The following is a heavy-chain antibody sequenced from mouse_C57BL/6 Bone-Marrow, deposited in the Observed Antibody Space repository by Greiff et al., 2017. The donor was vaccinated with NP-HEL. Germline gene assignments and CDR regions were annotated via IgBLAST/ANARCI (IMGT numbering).Heavy chain of an antibody. J-gene: IGHJ2*01. Sequence: QVQLQQPGAELVKPGASVKLSCKASGYTFTSYWMHWVKQRPGQGLEWIGMIHPNSGSTNYNEKFKSKATLTVDKSSSTAYMQLSSLTSEDSAVYYCARSCANWDYYFDYWGQGTTLTVSS. D-gene: IGHD4-1*01. CDR1: GYTFTSYW. CDR3: ARSCANWDYYFDY. V-gene: IGHV1-64*01. CDR2: IHPNSGST.